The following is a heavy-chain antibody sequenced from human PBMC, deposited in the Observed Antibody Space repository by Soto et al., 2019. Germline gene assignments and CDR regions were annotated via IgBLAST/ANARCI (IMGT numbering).Heavy chain of an antibody. CDR1: GGCVKGSY. D-gene: IGHD3-3*01. J-gene: IGHJ6*02. V-gene: IGHV4-34*01. CDR2: INHSGST. Sequence: HSDSLALSSAAYGGCVKGSYWGGIRQPPGKGLEWIGEINHSGSTNYNPSLKSRVTISVDTSKNQFSLKLSSVTAADTAVYYCARGPYDFWSGYSPGYYYGMDVWGQGTTVTVSS. CDR3: ARGPYDFWSGYSPGYYYGMDV.